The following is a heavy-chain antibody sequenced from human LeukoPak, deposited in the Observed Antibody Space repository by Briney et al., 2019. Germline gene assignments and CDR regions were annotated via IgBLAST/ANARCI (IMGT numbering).Heavy chain of an antibody. Sequence: SVKVSCKASGGTFSSYTISWVRQAPGQELEWMGRIIPILGIANYAQEFQGRVTITADKSTSTAYMELSSLRSEDTAVYYCAESYYYDSSGYYYGPYAFDIWGQGTMVTVSS. J-gene: IGHJ3*02. D-gene: IGHD3-22*01. CDR1: GGTFSSYT. CDR2: IIPILGIA. CDR3: AESYYYDSSGYYYGPYAFDI. V-gene: IGHV1-69*02.